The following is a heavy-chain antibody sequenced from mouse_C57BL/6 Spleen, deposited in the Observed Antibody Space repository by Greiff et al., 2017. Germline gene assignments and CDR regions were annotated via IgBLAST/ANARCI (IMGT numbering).Heavy chain of an antibody. V-gene: IGHV5-4*01. Sequence: EVKLVESGGGLVKPGGSLKLSCAASGFTFSSYAMSWVRQTPEKRLEWVATISDGGSYTYYPDNVKGRFTISRDNAKNNLYLQMSHLKSEDTAMYYCARDYYYGSRDYFDYWGQGTTLTASS. J-gene: IGHJ2*01. CDR1: GFTFSSYA. D-gene: IGHD1-1*01. CDR2: ISDGGSYT. CDR3: ARDYYYGSRDYFDY.